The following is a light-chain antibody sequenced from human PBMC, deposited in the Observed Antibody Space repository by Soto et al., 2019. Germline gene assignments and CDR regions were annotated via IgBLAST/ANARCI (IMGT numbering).Light chain of an antibody. V-gene: IGKV3-11*01. CDR3: QQRNIWPTVT. Sequence: EIVLTQSPATLSLSPGERATLSCRASPSVTNFLAWYQQKPGQAPRLLIYGAFNRATGIPARFSGSGSGTAFPINIRRLEPEDSAIYYCQQRNIWPTVTFGQGTRLEI. CDR2: GAF. CDR1: PSVTNF. J-gene: IGKJ5*01.